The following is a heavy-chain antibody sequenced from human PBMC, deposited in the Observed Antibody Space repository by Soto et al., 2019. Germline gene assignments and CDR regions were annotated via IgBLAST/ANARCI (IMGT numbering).Heavy chain of an antibody. CDR1: GFTFSRSA. CDR3: ETGLAAAGPFDS. Sequence: GGSLRLSCAASGFTASGFTFSRSAISWVRQAPGKGLEWVSLISGSGGTTFYADSVKGRFTMARDNSKNTLYLQMNSLRAEDTAIYYCETGLAAAGPFDSWGQGALVPVSS. D-gene: IGHD6-13*01. V-gene: IGHV3-23*01. J-gene: IGHJ4*02. CDR2: ISGSGGTT.